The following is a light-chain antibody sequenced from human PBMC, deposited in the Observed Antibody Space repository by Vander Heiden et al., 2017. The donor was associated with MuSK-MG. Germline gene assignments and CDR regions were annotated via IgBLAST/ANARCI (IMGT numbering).Light chain of an antibody. Sequence: SYVLTQPPAVSVAPGETANCTCGGDHSGGKSVHWYQPRPGQAPVLVIYNDSDRPSGIPERFSGSNSGNTATLTISRVEAGDEADYFCQVWDSNFDHVVFGGGTKLTVL. CDR2: NDS. V-gene: IGLV3-21*04. CDR1: HSGGKS. CDR3: QVWDSNFDHVV. J-gene: IGLJ2*01.